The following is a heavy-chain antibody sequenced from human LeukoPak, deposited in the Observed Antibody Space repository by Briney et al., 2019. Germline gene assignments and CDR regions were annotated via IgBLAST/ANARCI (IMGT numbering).Heavy chain of an antibody. V-gene: IGHV4-38-2*02. CDR3: ARLPGSSAADY. Sequence: SETLSLTCTVSGYFISTSYYWGWIRQPPGKGLEWIGTISHTGTTYYNPSLKSRVTMSLDTSKNQFSLKVNPVTAADTAFYYCARLPGSSAADYWGQGTLVTVSS. J-gene: IGHJ4*02. CDR2: ISHTGTT. CDR1: GYFISTSYY. D-gene: IGHD1-26*01.